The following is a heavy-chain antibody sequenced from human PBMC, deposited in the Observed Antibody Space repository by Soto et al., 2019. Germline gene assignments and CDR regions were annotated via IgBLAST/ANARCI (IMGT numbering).Heavy chain of an antibody. D-gene: IGHD3-9*01. V-gene: IGHV4-31*03. CDR3: ARGYDILTGYMPDAFDI. J-gene: IGHJ3*02. CDR2: IYYSGST. CDR1: GGSISSGGYY. Sequence: QVQLQESGPGLVKPSQTLSLTCTVSGGSISSGGYYWSWIRQHPGKGLEWIGYIYYSGSTYYNPSLQSRVTRSVDTSKNQFSLKLSSVTAADTAVYYCARGYDILTGYMPDAFDIWGQGTMVTVSS.